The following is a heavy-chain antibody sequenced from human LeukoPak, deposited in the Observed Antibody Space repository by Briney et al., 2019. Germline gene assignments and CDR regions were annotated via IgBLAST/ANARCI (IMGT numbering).Heavy chain of an antibody. Sequence: ASAKVSCKASGYTFTSYDINWVRQATGQGLEWMGWMNPNSGNTGYAQKFQGRVTITRNTSISTAYMELSSLRSEDTAVYYCARDSRIAARRRWFDPWGQGTLVTVSS. CDR1: GYTFTSYD. D-gene: IGHD6-6*01. J-gene: IGHJ5*02. V-gene: IGHV1-8*03. CDR3: ARDSRIAARRRWFDP. CDR2: MNPNSGNT.